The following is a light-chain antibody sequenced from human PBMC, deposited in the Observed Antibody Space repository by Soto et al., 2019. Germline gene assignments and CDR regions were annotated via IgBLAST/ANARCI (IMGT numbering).Light chain of an antibody. Sequence: DILMTQSPSSLSASVGDRVTITCRASQNISGFLHWYQQKSWKAPRLLIYGTSHLENGVPSRFSGSGSGTDFTLTLTCLQTEDAASYFCQQSFSIYLTFGGGTRVEVK. V-gene: IGKV1-39*01. CDR3: QQSFSIYLT. CDR1: QNISGF. J-gene: IGKJ4*01. CDR2: GTS.